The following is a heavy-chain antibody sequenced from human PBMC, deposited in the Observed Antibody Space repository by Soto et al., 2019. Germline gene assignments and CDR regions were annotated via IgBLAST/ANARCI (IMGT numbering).Heavy chain of an antibody. V-gene: IGHV1-8*01. CDR2: MNPNSGKT. Sequence: ASVKVSCKASGYTFTSYDINWVRQATGQGLEWMGWMNPNSGKTGYAQKFRGRVTMTRNTSISTAYMELSSLRSEDTAVYFCARXNRAVAGFPYYYYGMDVWGQGTTVTVSS. CDR3: ARXNRAVAGFPYYYYGMDV. D-gene: IGHD6-19*01. J-gene: IGHJ6*02. CDR1: GYTFTSYD.